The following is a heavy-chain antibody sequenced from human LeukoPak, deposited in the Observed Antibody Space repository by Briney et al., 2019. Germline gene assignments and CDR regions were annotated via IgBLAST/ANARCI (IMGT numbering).Heavy chain of an antibody. D-gene: IGHD6-6*01. V-gene: IGHV3-9*01. CDR2: ISWNSGSI. CDR3: AKDISSSPYCYGMDV. J-gene: IGHJ6*02. CDR1: GFTFDDYA. Sequence: GGSLRLSCAASGFTFDDYAMHWVRQAPGKGLEWVSGISWNSGSIGYADSVKGRFTISRDNAKNSLYLQMNSLRVEDTALYYCAKDISSSPYCYGMDVWGQGTTVTVSS.